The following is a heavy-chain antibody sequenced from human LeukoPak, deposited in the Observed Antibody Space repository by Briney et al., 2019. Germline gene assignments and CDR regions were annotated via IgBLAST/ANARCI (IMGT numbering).Heavy chain of an antibody. V-gene: IGHV1-8*01. CDR1: GYTFTSYD. CDR2: MNPNSGNT. Sequence: RASVKVSCKASGYTFTSYDINWVRQATGQGLEWMGWMNPNSGNTGYAQKFQGRVTMTRNTSISTAYMELSSLRSEDTAVYYCARGSRGVIYSYYYMDVWGKGTTVTISS. D-gene: IGHD3-10*01. J-gene: IGHJ6*03. CDR3: ARGSRGVIYSYYYMDV.